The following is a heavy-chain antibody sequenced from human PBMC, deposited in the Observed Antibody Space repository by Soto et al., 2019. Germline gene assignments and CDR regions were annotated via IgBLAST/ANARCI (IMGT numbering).Heavy chain of an antibody. D-gene: IGHD6-6*01. CDR3: ARRARPYFYYMDV. CDR2: ISSNGVGT. V-gene: IGHV3-64*01. CDR1: GFTLSGYA. Sequence: EVQLAESGGGLAQPGGSLRLSCVASGFTLSGYAMDWVRQAPGKGLEYVSGISSNGVGTYYANSVQGRITISRDNSKNTVYLQMGSLRPEDMAVYYCARRARPYFYYMDVWGKGTTVTVSS. J-gene: IGHJ6*03.